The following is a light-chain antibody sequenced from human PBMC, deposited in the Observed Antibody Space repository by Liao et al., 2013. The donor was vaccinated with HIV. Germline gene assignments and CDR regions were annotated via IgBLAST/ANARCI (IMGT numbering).Light chain of an antibody. CDR1: NIGSKS. CDR2: YDT. CDR3: QVWDSNHDHLGVV. V-gene: IGLV3-21*01. J-gene: IGLJ2*01. Sequence: SFVLTQPPSVSVAPGKTASITCGGSNIGSKSVHWYQQKPGQAPVLVIYYDTERPSGVPERMSGSKSGNTATLTISRVDAGDEADYYCQVWDSNHDHLGVVFGGGTKLTVL.